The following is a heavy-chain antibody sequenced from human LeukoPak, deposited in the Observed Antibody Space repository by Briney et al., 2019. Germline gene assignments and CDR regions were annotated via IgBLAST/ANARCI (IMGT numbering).Heavy chain of an antibody. J-gene: IGHJ4*02. CDR1: GFAVNDNY. V-gene: IGHV3-53*01. CDR2: IYSGGDT. D-gene: IGHD3-9*01. Sequence: QPGGSLRLSCAASGFAVNDNYMGWVRQAPGKGLDWVSLIYSGGDTYYADAVKGRFTISRDNSKNTDYLQMNSLRPDDTATYYCARAILLTGSEYYFDSWGQGTVVTVSS. CDR3: ARAILLTGSEYYFDS.